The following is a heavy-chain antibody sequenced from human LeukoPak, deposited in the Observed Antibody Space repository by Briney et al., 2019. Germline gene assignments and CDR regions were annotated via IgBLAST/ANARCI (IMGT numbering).Heavy chain of an antibody. CDR3: TGSPRGSYPDS. CDR2: TYYRSKWFS. CDR1: GDSVSSNSAA. V-gene: IGHV6-1*01. Sequence: SQTLSLTCAISGDSVSSNSAAWNWIRRSPSGGLEWLGRTYYRSKWFSDYAVSVKSRITINADTSKNQFSLQLNSVTSDDTAVYYCTGSPRGSYPDSWGQGALVTVSS. D-gene: IGHD1-26*01. J-gene: IGHJ4*02.